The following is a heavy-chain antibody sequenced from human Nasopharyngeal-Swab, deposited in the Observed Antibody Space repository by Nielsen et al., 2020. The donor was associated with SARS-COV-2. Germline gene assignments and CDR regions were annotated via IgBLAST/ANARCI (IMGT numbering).Heavy chain of an antibody. Sequence: SETLSLTCSVSDDSLRRGGFYWTWIRQPAGRGLDVIGRTSIRGTTNYSPPFKNRVTMSLDTSKKQFFLRLASVSAADTAIYYCARGRPGTYYTYYYGLDVWGQGTTVTVSS. CDR3: ARGRPGTYYTYYYGLDV. CDR1: DDSLRRGGFY. D-gene: IGHD1-26*01. V-gene: IGHV4-61*02. J-gene: IGHJ6*02. CDR2: TSIRGTT.